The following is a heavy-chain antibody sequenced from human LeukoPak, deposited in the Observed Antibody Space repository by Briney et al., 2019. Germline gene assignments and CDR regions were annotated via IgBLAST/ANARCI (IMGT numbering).Heavy chain of an antibody. V-gene: IGHV1-69*13. CDR2: IIPIFGTA. Sequence: SVKVSCKASGGTFSSYAISWVRQAPGQGLEWMGGIIPIFGTANYAQKFQGRVTITADESTSTAYMELSSLRPEDTAVYYCAREGGTTVVTPRPYYYGMDVWGQGTTVTVSS. D-gene: IGHD4-23*01. J-gene: IGHJ6*02. CDR3: AREGGTTVVTPRPYYYGMDV. CDR1: GGTFSSYA.